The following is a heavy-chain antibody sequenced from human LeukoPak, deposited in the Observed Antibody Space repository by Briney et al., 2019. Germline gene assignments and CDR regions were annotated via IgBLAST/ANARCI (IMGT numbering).Heavy chain of an antibody. CDR2: ISGSGGST. J-gene: IGHJ4*02. D-gene: IGHD3-22*01. CDR1: GFTFSSYA. CDR3: AKNPHYYYDSSGYFDY. V-gene: IGHV3-23*01. Sequence: PGGSLRLSCAASGFTFSSYAMSWVRQAPGKGLEWVSAISGSGGSTYYADSVKGRFTISRDNSKNTLYLQMNSLRAEDTAVYYCAKNPHYYYDSSGYFDYWGQGTLVTVSP.